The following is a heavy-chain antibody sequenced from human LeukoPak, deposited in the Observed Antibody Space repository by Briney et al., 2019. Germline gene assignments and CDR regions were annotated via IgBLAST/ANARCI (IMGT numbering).Heavy chain of an antibody. CDR3: ARGRSLYFDY. CDR2: IYTNVIT. Sequence: SETLSLTCIVSGGSISGYYWNWIRQPAGKGLEWIGRIYTNVITSYNPSLKSRVTMSVDTSKNQFSLMLRSVTAADTAVYYCARGRSLYFDYWGQGTLVTVSS. J-gene: IGHJ4*02. V-gene: IGHV4-4*07. CDR1: GGSISGYY.